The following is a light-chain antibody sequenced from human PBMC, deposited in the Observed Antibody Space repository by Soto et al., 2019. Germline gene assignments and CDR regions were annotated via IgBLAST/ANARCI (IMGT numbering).Light chain of an antibody. V-gene: IGLV2-11*01. CDR1: SSDVGGYNY. CDR3: CSYEGTYTSFV. CDR2: DVT. Sequence: QSALTHPRSVSGSPGQSFTISCTGSSSDVGGYNYVSWYQQQPGKAPKLLIYDVTIRTSGVSARFSGSKSGNTASLTISGLQAEDDADYFCCSYEGTYTSFVFGTGTKVTVL. J-gene: IGLJ1*01.